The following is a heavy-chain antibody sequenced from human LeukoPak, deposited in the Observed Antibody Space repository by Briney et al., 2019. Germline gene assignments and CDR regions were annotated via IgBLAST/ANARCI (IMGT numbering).Heavy chain of an antibody. CDR1: GFKFDGYA. Sequence: GGSLRLSCAASGFKFDGYAMHWVSQPPGKSLEWVSLISGDGRNTYYADSVKGRFTISRDNSKNSLYLQMKSLRTEDTALYYCVKDDFCPECGFDIWGQGTMLTVSS. J-gene: IGHJ3*02. D-gene: IGHD3-3*01. CDR3: VKDDFCPECGFDI. CDR2: ISGDGRNT. V-gene: IGHV3-43*02.